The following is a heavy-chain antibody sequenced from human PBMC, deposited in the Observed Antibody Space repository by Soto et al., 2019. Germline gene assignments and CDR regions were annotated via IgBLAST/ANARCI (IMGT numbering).Heavy chain of an antibody. CDR2: IYPGDSDT. J-gene: IGHJ6*02. CDR1: GYSFTSYW. CDR3: ARLSGCSSTSCYTHMDV. Sequence: PXESLTISCKGSGYSFTSYWIGWVGQMPGKGLEWMGIIYPGDSDTRYSPSFQGQVTISADKSISTAYLQWSSLKASDTAMYYCARLSGCSSTSCYTHMDVWGQGTTVTVSS. D-gene: IGHD2-2*02. V-gene: IGHV5-51*01.